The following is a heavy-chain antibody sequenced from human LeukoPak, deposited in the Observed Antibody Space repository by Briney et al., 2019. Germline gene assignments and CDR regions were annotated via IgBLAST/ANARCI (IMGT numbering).Heavy chain of an antibody. D-gene: IGHD6-6*01. CDR3: ARGYSSSSWSLFDY. V-gene: IGHV3-23*01. CDR1: GFTFSSYA. Sequence: PGGSLRLSCAASGFTFSSYAMSWVRQAPGKRLEWVSAISGSGGSTYYADSVKGRFTISRDNSKNTLYLQMNSVRAEDTAVYYRARGYSSSSWSLFDYWGQGTLVTVSS. CDR2: ISGSGGST. J-gene: IGHJ4*02.